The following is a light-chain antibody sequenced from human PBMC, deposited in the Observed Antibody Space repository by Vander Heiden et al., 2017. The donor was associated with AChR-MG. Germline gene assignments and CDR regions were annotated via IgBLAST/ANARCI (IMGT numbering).Light chain of an antibody. CDR3: QQYNNWPLT. V-gene: IGKV3-15*01. CDR2: AAS. J-gene: IGKJ1*01. Sequence: EVVMTQSPATLSVSPGGGATLSCRASQSISGNLAWYQQNPGQAPRLLIYAASTRATGIPARFSGSGSGTEFTLTISSLQSEDFAVYYCQQYNNWPLTFGQGTKVEMK. CDR1: QSISGN.